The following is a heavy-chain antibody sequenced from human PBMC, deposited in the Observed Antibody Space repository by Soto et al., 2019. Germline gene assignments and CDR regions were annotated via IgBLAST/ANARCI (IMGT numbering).Heavy chain of an antibody. CDR3: AMGLLFDS. CDR1: GGSISSYY. V-gene: IGHV4-59*01. D-gene: IGHD1-26*01. Sequence: QVQLQESGPGLVKPSETLSLTCTVSGGSISSYYWSWIRQPPGKGLEWSGYIYYSGSTNYNPSLKRRDTISVDTSRNQFTLKMSSVAAADTAVYYSAMGLLFDSWGQGTLVSVSS. J-gene: IGHJ4*02. CDR2: IYYSGST.